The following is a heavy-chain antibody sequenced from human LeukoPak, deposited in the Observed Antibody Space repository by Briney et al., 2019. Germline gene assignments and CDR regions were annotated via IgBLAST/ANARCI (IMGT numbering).Heavy chain of an antibody. D-gene: IGHD2/OR15-2a*01. V-gene: IGHV3-23*01. J-gene: IGHJ4*02. CDR2: ISGSVNNI. Sequence: QAGGSLRLSCVASGFTFSDSAMTWVRQAPGKGLEWVSAISGSVNNIYYADSVKGRFTISRDKSKNTLFLQMNSLRAEGAAIYYCAKGLSLPRWGQGTLVTASS. CDR1: GFTFSDSA. CDR3: AKGLSLPR.